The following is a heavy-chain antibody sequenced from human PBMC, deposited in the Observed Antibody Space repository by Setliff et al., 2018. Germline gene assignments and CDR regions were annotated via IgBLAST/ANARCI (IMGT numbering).Heavy chain of an antibody. J-gene: IGHJ6*03. V-gene: IGHV4-61*09. CDR3: ARLSGFLYIDV. D-gene: IGHD3-3*01. CDR1: GGSISNTYYY. CDR2: IYTSWST. Sequence: SETLSLTFTVSGGSISNTYYYWSWIRQPAGKGLEWIGHIYTSWSTNYNPSLKSRVTISVDTSKNQFSLKLSSVTAADTAVYYCARLSGFLYIDVWGKGTTVTVSS.